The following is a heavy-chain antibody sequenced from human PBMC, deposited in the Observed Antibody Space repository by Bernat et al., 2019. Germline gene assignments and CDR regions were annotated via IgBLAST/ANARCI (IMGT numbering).Heavy chain of an antibody. CDR2: INSDGSGT. CDR1: GFTFSSYW. V-gene: IGHV3-74*01. Sequence: EVQLVESGGGLVQPGGSLRLSCAASGFTFSSYWMHWVRQAPGKGLVWVSRINSDGSGTRYADSVKGRFTISRDNAKNMLYLQMNSLRAEDTAVYYCAREFVTIVGVNYYQYGMDVWGQGTTVTVSS. D-gene: IGHD3-3*01. J-gene: IGHJ6*02. CDR3: AREFVTIVGVNYYQYGMDV.